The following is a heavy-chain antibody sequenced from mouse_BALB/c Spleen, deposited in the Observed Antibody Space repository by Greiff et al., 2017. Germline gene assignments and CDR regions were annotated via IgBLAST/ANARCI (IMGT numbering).Heavy chain of an antibody. D-gene: IGHD2-1*01. J-gene: IGHJ1*01. CDR2: IRLKSNNYAT. V-gene: IGHV6-6*02. CDR1: GFTFSNYW. Sequence: EVKVVESGGGLVQPGGSMKLSCVASGFTFSNYWMNWVRQSPEKGLEWVAEIRLKSNNYATHYAESVKGRFTISRDDSKSSVYLQMNNLRAEDTGIYYCTRGYGNWYFDVWGAGTTVTVSS. CDR3: TRGYGNWYFDV.